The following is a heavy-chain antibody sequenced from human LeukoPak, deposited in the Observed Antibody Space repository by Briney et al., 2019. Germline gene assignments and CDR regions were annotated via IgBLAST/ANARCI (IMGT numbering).Heavy chain of an antibody. CDR3: ARAQWGDGHVFDI. CDR1: GGSISSYY. Sequence: SETLSLTCIVPGGSISSYYWTWIRQPAGKGLEWIGRIYTSGSTNYNPSLKSRVTMSVDTSKNHFSLKLSSVTAADTAVYYCARAQWGDGHVFDIWGQGTTVTVSS. J-gene: IGHJ3*02. CDR2: IYTSGST. D-gene: IGHD1-26*01. V-gene: IGHV4-4*07.